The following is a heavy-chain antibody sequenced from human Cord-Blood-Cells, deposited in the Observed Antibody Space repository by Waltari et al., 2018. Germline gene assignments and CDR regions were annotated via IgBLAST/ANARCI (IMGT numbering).Heavy chain of an antibody. J-gene: IGHJ3*02. CDR3: ARHAGEGGAFDI. CDR1: GGSISSSSYY. Sequence: QLQLQESGPGLVKPSETLSLTCTVSGGSISSSSYYWGWIRQPPGKGLEGIVSIYYSGSTYYNPSLKSRVTISVDTSKNQFSLKLSSVTAADTAVYYCARHAGEGGAFDIWGQGTMVTVSS. CDR2: IYYSGST. D-gene: IGHD7-27*01. V-gene: IGHV4-39*01.